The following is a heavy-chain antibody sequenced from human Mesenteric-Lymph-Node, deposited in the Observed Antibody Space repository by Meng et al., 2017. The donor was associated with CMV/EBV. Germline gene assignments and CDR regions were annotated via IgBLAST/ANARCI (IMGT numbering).Heavy chain of an antibody. CDR1: GGSIGSGDYY. Sequence: LRLSCTVSGGSIGSGDYYWSWIRQPPGKGLEWIGYIYYSGSTYYNPSLKSRVTISVDTSKNQFSLKLSSVTAADTAVYYCAVDPNSSSWYVGVRYFDYWGQGTLVTVSS. J-gene: IGHJ4*02. CDR3: AVDPNSSSWYVGVRYFDY. CDR2: IYYSGST. D-gene: IGHD6-13*01. V-gene: IGHV4-30-4*08.